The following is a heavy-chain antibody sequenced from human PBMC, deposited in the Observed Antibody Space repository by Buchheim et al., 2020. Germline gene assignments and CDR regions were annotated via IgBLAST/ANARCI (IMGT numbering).Heavy chain of an antibody. CDR2: IKSDGSTT. Sequence: EVQLVESGGGLVQPGGSLRLSCVASGFTFTSYWMNWVRQAPGKGLMWVARIKSDGSTTTYADSVKGRIPISRDNAKKTLNLQMNSLRAEDTAVYYCVRSLDSGSSLDYWGQGTL. D-gene: IGHD1-26*01. V-gene: IGHV3-74*01. CDR1: GFTFTSYW. J-gene: IGHJ4*02. CDR3: VRSLDSGSSLDY.